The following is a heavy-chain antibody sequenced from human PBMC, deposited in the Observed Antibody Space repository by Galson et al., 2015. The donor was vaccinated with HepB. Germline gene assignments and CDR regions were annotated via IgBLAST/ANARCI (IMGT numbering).Heavy chain of an antibody. CDR3: ARDFRAWNYSGRQYYFDY. D-gene: IGHD1-7*01. CDR1: GGSFSGYY. J-gene: IGHJ4*02. V-gene: IGHV4-34*01. Sequence: ETLSLTCAVYGGSFSGYYWSWIRQPPGKGLEWIGEINHSGSTNYNPSLKSRVTISVDTSKNQFSLKLSSVTAAGTAVYYCARDFRAWNYSGRQYYFDYWGQGTLVTVSS. CDR2: INHSGST.